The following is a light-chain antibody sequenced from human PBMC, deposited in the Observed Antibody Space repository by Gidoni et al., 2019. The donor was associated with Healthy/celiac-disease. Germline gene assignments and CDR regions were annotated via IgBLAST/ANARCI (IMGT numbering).Light chain of an antibody. CDR2: AAS. CDR3: QQSYSTPPFT. J-gene: IGKJ3*01. V-gene: IGKV1-39*01. CDR1: QSFSSY. Sequence: DIQMTQSPSSLSASVGDRVTITCRASQSFSSYLNWYQQKPGKAPTLLIYAASSLQSGVPSRFSGSGSGTDFTLTISSLQPEDFATYDCQQSYSTPPFTFGPGTKVDIK.